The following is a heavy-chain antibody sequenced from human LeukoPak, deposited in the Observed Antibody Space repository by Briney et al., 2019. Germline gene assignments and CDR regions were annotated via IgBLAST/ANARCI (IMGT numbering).Heavy chain of an antibody. CDR2: TYYSGST. CDR3: ARLGGYCSSTNCYRYYYYYYYMDV. D-gene: IGHD2-2*01. CDR1: GGSISSSSYY. J-gene: IGHJ6*03. Sequence: SETLSLTCIVSGGSISSSSYYWGWLREPPGKGREGSGSTYYSGSTYYNPSPKTPLTISVYTSKNQFSLKLSSVTAADTAVYYCARLGGYCSSTNCYRYYYYYYYMDVWGKGTTVTVSS. V-gene: IGHV4-39*01.